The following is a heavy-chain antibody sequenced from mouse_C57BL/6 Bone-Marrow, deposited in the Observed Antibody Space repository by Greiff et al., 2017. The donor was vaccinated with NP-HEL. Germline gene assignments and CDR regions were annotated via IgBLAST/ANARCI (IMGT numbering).Heavy chain of an antibody. V-gene: IGHV1-20*01. CDR1: GYSFTGYF. D-gene: IGHD2-2*01. Sequence: VQLQQSGPELVKPGDSVKISCTASGYSFTGYFMNWVMQSPGKSLEWIGRINPYNGDTFYNQKFKGKATLTVDKSSSTAHMELRSLTSEDSAVYCCARGGYGWFAYWGQGTLVTVSA. J-gene: IGHJ3*01. CDR3: ARGGYGWFAY. CDR2: INPYNGDT.